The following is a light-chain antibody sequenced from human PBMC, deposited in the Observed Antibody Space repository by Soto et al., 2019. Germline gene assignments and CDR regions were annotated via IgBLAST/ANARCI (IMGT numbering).Light chain of an antibody. J-gene: IGLJ1*01. Sequence: QSVLTQPPSASGTPGQRVTLSCSGSSSNIGYNAVNWYQQLPGTAPKLLMHGNSQRPSGVPARFSGSKSGNTASLTVSGLQAEDEADYYCSSYVDSNNLLFGTGTKLTVL. CDR1: SSNIGYNA. CDR3: SSYVDSNNLL. CDR2: GNS. V-gene: IGLV1-44*01.